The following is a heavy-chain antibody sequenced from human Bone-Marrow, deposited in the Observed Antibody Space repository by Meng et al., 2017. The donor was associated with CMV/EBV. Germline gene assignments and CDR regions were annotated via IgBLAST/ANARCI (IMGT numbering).Heavy chain of an antibody. J-gene: IGHJ3*02. Sequence: GESLKISCPASGFTVSSNYMSWVRQAPGKRLEWVSYISSSGSTIYYADSVKGRFTISRDNAKNSLYLQKNSLRAEDTAVYYCANQGCCSSNSCYKYAFDIWGQGIMVTVSS. D-gene: IGHD2-2*02. CDR3: ANQGCCSSNSCYKYAFDI. CDR2: ISSSGSTI. CDR1: GFTVSSNY. V-gene: IGHV3-11*04.